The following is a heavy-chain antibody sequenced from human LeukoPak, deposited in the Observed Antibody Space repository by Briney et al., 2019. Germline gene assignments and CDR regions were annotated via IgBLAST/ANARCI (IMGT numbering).Heavy chain of an antibody. Sequence: SVKVSCKTSAGTFSRYAISWVRQAPGQGLEWMGRITPMSATPSQTQWIQGRVTITADISTNTVCLDLSSLRSEDTALYFCAGDPPGTPVGFDIWGQGTMVTVSS. CDR3: AGDPPGTPVGFDI. CDR1: AGTFSRYA. D-gene: IGHD3-10*01. V-gene: IGHV1-69*06. CDR2: ITPMSATP. J-gene: IGHJ3*02.